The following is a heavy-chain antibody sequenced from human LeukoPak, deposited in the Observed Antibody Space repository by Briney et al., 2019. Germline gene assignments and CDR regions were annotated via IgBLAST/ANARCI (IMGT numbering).Heavy chain of an antibody. J-gene: IGHJ6*02. Sequence: GGSLRLSCAASGFTFDDYAMHWVRQAPGKGLEWVSGISWNSGSIGYADSVKGRFTISRDNAKNSLYLQMNSLRAEDTALYYCAKDGSSGDDYSNYSPYYGMDVWGQGTTVTVS. CDR3: AKDGSSGDDYSNYSPYYGMDV. CDR1: GFTFDDYA. D-gene: IGHD4-4*01. CDR2: ISWNSGSI. V-gene: IGHV3-9*01.